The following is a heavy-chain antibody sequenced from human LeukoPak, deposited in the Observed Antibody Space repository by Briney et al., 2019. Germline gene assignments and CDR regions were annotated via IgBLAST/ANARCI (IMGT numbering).Heavy chain of an antibody. Sequence: KSSETLSLTCTVSGGSISSSSYYWGWIRQPPGKGLEWIGSIYYSGSTYYNPSLKSRVTISVDTSKNQFSLKLSSVTAADTAVYYCARLWEEAVAGLSTPRLAFDIWGQGTKVTVSS. V-gene: IGHV4-39*01. D-gene: IGHD1-26*01. CDR3: ARLWEEAVAGLSTPRLAFDI. CDR2: IYYSGST. CDR1: GGSISSSSYY. J-gene: IGHJ3*02.